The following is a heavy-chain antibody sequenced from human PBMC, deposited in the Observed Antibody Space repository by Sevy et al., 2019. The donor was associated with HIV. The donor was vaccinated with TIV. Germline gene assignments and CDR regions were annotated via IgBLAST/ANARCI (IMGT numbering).Heavy chain of an antibody. V-gene: IGHV6-1*01. CDR2: TYYRSKWYN. D-gene: IGHD2-2*01. CDR1: GDSVSSNSAA. J-gene: IGHJ4*02. CDR3: ARNPPYCSSTSCHFDY. Sequence: QSQTLSLTCAISGDSVSSNSAAWNWIRQSPSRGLEWLGRTYYRSKWYNDYAVSVKSRITINPDPSKNQFSLQLNSVTPEDTAVYYCARNPPYCSSTSCHFDYWGQGTLVTVSS.